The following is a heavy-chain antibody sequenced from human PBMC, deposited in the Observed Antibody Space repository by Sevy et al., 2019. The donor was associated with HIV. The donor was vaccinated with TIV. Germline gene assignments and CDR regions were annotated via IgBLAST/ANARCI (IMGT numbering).Heavy chain of an antibody. V-gene: IGHV3-74*01. D-gene: IGHD6-19*01. Sequence: GGSLRLSCAASGFTFSSYWMHWVRQAPGKGLMWVSRINGDGGSTSYADSVKGRFTISRDNAKNTLYLQMNSLRAEDTAVYYCARWRAVAGSPHAFDIWGQGTMVTVSS. CDR2: INGDGGST. CDR1: GFTFSSYW. CDR3: ARWRAVAGSPHAFDI. J-gene: IGHJ3*02.